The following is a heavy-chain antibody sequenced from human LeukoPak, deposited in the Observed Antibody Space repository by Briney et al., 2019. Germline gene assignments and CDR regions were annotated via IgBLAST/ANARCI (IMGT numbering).Heavy chain of an antibody. V-gene: IGHV3-7*03. CDR3: ARNNGMDV. CDR1: GFALSSHW. CDR2: VNRDGSET. Sequence: TGGSLRLSCAACGFALSSHWMTWVRQAPGRGPEWVSDVNRDGSETYYLDSGKGRFTISKDNTKNSLYLQMNSLRAEDTALYHCARNNGMDVWGQGTTVIVSS. J-gene: IGHJ6*02.